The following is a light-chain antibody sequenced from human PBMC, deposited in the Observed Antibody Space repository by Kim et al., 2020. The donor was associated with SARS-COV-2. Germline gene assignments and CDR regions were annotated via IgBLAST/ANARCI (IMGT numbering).Light chain of an antibody. Sequence: EIVLTQSPATLSLSPGERATLSCRASQSVSTSLAWYQQKPGQAPRLLIYDASNRATGIPARFGGSGSGTDFTLTISSLEPEDFAVYYCQQRGNWLYTFGQGTKLEI. CDR1: QSVSTS. CDR3: QQRGNWLYT. J-gene: IGKJ2*01. CDR2: DAS. V-gene: IGKV3-11*01.